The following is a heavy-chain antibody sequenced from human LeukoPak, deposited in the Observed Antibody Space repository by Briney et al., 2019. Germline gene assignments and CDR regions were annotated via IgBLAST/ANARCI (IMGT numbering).Heavy chain of an antibody. D-gene: IGHD3-10*01. Sequence: GGSLRLSCAASGFTVSSSYMSWVRQAPGKGLEWVSVIYSGGSTYYADSVKGRFTISRDNSKNTLYLQMNSLRAEDTAVYYCARACQYYYGSGSSYYFDYWGQGTLVTVSS. CDR1: GFTVSSSY. J-gene: IGHJ4*02. V-gene: IGHV3-66*01. CDR3: ARACQYYYGSGSSYYFDY. CDR2: IYSGGST.